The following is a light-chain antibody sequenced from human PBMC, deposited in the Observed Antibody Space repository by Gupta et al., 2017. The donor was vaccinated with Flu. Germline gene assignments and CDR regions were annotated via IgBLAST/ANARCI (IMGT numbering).Light chain of an antibody. J-gene: IGLJ3*02. V-gene: IGLV1-40*01. CDR2: ANK. Sequence: SVLTPPPSLSGAPGPRVTISCIGTSSNIGAGYVVHWYQQVPGTAPKLLIYANKTRPSGVPDRFSGSKSGTSASLAITGLQAEDEADYYCQSFDSSLNGWVFGGGTKVAVL. CDR3: QSFDSSLNGWV. CDR1: SSNIGAGYV.